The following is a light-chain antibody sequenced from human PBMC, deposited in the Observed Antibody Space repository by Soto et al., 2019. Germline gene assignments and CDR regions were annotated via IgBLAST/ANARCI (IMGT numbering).Light chain of an antibody. Sequence: DIQMTQSPSTLSASVGDSVTITCRASQSISSWLAWYQQKPGKVPKLLIYKASSLESEVPSRFSGRGSGTEFTLTISSLQPDDFATYYCQQYNDASPTFGQGTKLE. CDR1: QSISSW. CDR3: QQYNDASPT. J-gene: IGKJ2*01. CDR2: KAS. V-gene: IGKV1-5*03.